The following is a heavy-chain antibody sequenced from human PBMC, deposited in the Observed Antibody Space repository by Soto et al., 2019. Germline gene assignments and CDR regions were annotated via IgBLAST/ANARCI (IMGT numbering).Heavy chain of an antibody. V-gene: IGHV4-39*01. CDR3: ARLRRRGLWCGEFGY. Sequence: QLQLQESGPGLVKPSETLSLTCTVSGGSISSSSYYWGWIRQPPGKGREWIGSIYYSGSTYYNPSLKSRVTISVDTSKNQFSLKLSSVTAADTAVYYCARLRRRGLWCGEFGYWGQGTLVTVSS. CDR2: IYYSGST. D-gene: IGHD3-10*01. J-gene: IGHJ4*02. CDR1: GGSISSSSYY.